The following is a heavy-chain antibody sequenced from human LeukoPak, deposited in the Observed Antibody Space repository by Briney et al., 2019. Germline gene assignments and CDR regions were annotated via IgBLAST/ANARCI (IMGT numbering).Heavy chain of an antibody. CDR3: TRDSCDFWSGY. D-gene: IGHD3-3*01. CDR1: GFTLGDYA. V-gene: IGHV3-49*04. J-gene: IGHJ4*02. CDR2: IRSIAYGGTT. Sequence: GGSLRLSCTACGFTLGDYAMSWVRPAPGKGRGWVGFIRSIAYGGTTEYAASGKGRFTISRDDSKSIAYLQKNSLKTEDTVVYCCTRDSCDFWSGYWGQGTLVTVSS.